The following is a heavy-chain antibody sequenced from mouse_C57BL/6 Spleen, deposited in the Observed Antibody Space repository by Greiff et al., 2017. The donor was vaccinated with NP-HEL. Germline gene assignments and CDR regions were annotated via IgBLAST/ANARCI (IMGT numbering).Heavy chain of an antibody. J-gene: IGHJ1*03. Sequence: EVQRVESGGDLVKPGGSLTLSCAASGFTFSSYGLSWVRQTPDKRLEWVATISSGGGSNYYPACVKGRFTISRDTAKNNLYLQLNSLTTEDTAMYYCARQGELGYFDVWGTGTTVTVSS. D-gene: IGHD4-1*01. CDR2: ISSGGGSN. CDR3: ARQGELGYFDV. V-gene: IGHV5-6*01. CDR1: GFTFSSYG.